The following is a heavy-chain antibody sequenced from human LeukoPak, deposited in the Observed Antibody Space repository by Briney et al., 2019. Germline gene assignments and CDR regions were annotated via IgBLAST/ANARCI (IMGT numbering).Heavy chain of an antibody. V-gene: IGHV4-38-2*01. CDR3: ARSYGSGSYKWFDP. CDR1: GYSISSGYY. CDR2: IYHSGST. D-gene: IGHD3-10*01. Sequence: SETLSLTCAVSGYSISSGYYWGWIRQPPGKGLEWIGSIYHSGSTYYNPSLKSRVTISVDTSKNQFSLKLSSVTAADTAVYYCARSYGSGSYKWFDPGAREPWSPSPQ. J-gene: IGHJ5*02.